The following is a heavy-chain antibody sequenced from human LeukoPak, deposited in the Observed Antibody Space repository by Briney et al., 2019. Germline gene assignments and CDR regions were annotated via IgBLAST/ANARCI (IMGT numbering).Heavy chain of an antibody. D-gene: IGHD2-15*01. CDR2: INAGNGNT. CDR3: ARVEVGNWFDP. V-gene: IGHV1-3*01. Sequence: SVKVSCKASGYTFINYAMHWVRQAPGQRLEWMGWINAGNGNTKFSQKFQGRVTITRDTSASTAYMQLSSLRSEDTAVYYCARVEVGNWFDPWGQGTLVTVSS. J-gene: IGHJ5*02. CDR1: GYTFINYA.